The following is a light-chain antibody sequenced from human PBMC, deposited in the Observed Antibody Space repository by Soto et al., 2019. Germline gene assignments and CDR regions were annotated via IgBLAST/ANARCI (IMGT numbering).Light chain of an antibody. Sequence: QAVVTQPPSASGSPGQRVTISCSGSRSNIGTNRVHWYQRLPGTAPELLIYRDHQRPSGVPDRFSASKSGTSASLAISGLQSEDEADYYCAAWDDNLNGPVFGGGTKLTVL. J-gene: IGLJ2*01. CDR2: RDH. V-gene: IGLV1-44*01. CDR3: AAWDDNLNGPV. CDR1: RSNIGTNR.